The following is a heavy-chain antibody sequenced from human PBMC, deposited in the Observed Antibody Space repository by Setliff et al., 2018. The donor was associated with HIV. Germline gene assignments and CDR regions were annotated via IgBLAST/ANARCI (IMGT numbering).Heavy chain of an antibody. V-gene: IGHV4-59*01. D-gene: IGHD3-22*01. CDR1: GASITGYY. CDR2: IYYNGGT. J-gene: IGHJ4*02. CDR3: TRGIGGIGYYPDY. Sequence: PSGTLSLTCTVSGASITGYYWSWIRQPPGKGMEWIGYIYYNGGTNYNPSLKSRVTMLVDTSENHFTLKLTSVTAADTAMYYCTRGIGGIGYYPDYWGQGTLVTVS.